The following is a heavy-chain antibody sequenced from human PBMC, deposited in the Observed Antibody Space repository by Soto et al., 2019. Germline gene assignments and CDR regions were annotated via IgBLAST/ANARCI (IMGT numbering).Heavy chain of an antibody. CDR1: GFTFSSYG. V-gene: IGHV3-33*01. CDR2: IWYDGSNK. J-gene: IGHJ5*02. Sequence: QVQLVESGGGVVQPGRSLRLSCAASGFTFSSYGMHWVRQAPGKGLEWVAVIWYDGSNKYYADSVKGRFTISRDNSKNTLYLQMNSLRAEYTAVYYCARDQAYCSGGSCYGWFDPWGQGTLVTVSS. D-gene: IGHD2-15*01. CDR3: ARDQAYCSGGSCYGWFDP.